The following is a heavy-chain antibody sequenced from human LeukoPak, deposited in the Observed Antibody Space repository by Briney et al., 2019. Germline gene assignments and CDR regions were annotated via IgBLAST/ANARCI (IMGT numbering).Heavy chain of an antibody. CDR3: ARGPSGWGSLDS. Sequence: PGGSLRLSCAASGXXFSSYWMHWVRQAPGKGLVWVSRINSDGSSTNYADSVKGRFTISRDNAKNTLYLQVKSLRAEDTAVYYCARGPSGWGSLDSWGQGTLVTVSS. CDR2: INSDGSST. CDR1: GXXFSSYW. J-gene: IGHJ4*02. D-gene: IGHD7-27*01. V-gene: IGHV3-74*01.